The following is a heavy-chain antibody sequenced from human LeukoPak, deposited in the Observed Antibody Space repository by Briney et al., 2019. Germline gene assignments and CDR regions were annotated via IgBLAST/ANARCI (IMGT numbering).Heavy chain of an antibody. D-gene: IGHD1-1*01. CDR2: IYYSGST. Sequence: PSGALSLTCTVSGGSISSYYWSWIGQPPGKEREWFGYIYYSGSTYYNASLKSRVTISVDTSKNKFSLKLSCVTAADTAVYHCARDGRETGTRYYYYDMDVWGKGTTVTVSS. CDR3: ARDGRETGTRYYYYDMDV. J-gene: IGHJ6*03. V-gene: IGHV4-59*12. CDR1: GGSISSYY.